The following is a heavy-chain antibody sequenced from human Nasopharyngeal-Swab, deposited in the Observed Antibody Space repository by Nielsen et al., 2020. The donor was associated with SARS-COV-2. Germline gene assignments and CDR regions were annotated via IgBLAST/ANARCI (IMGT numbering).Heavy chain of an antibody. D-gene: IGHD3-22*01. V-gene: IGHV3-30-3*01. CDR1: GFTFSRYT. Sequence: GGSLRLSCAASGFTFSRYTMHWVRQAPGKGLEWVAVISYDGSNKYYADSVKGRFTISRDISKNTLYLQMNSLRAEDTAVFYCASTPLDSSGYYYAFHYWGRGTLFPFSS. CDR2: ISYDGSNK. J-gene: IGHJ4*02. CDR3: ASTPLDSSGYYYAFHY.